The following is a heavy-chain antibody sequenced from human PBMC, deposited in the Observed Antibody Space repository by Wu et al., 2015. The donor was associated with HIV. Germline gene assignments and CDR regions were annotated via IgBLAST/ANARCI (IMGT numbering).Heavy chain of an antibody. Sequence: QVQLVQSGAEVKKPGASVKVSCKASGYTFTSFYIHWVRQAPGQGLEWMGIINPSGGSTTYAQKFQGRVAMTRDTSTSTVYMDLSSLRSEDTAVYYCARGLDIVATQYIHYYYYMDVWGKGTTVTVSS. D-gene: IGHD5-12*01. CDR2: INPSGGST. V-gene: IGHV1-46*01. CDR1: GYTFTSFY. J-gene: IGHJ6*03. CDR3: ARGLDIVATQYIHYYYYMDV.